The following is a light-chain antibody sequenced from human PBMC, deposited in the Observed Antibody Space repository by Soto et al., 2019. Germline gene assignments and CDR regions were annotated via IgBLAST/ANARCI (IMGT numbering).Light chain of an antibody. CDR3: AAWDDSVNGRGYV. CDR1: ISNIGTNT. V-gene: IGLV1-44*01. Sequence: QSVLTQPPSASGTPGQRVTISCSGSISNIGTNTVSWYQQLPGTAPKLLIFSNNQRPSGVTDRFSGSKSGTSASLAISGLQSEDEADYFCAAWDDSVNGRGYVFGTWIKVTVL. J-gene: IGLJ1*01. CDR2: SNN.